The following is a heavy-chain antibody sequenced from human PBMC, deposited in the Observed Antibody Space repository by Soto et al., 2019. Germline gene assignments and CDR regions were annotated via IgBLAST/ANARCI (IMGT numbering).Heavy chain of an antibody. CDR2: ISGSGGST. CDR3: AKLEVAGPGYSSGWSVWGPYYYYYGMDV. Sequence: PGGSLRLSCAASGFTFSSYAMSWVRQAPGKGLEWVSAISGSGGSTYYADSVKGRFTISRDNSKNTLYLQMNSLRAEDTAVYYCAKLEVAGPGYSSGWSVWGPYYYYYGMDVWGQGTTVTVSS. D-gene: IGHD6-19*01. CDR1: GFTFSSYA. V-gene: IGHV3-23*01. J-gene: IGHJ6*02.